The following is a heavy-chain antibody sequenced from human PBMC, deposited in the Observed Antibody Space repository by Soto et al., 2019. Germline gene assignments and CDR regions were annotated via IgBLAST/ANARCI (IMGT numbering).Heavy chain of an antibody. CDR2: ISDSGSTT. CDR3: ARDPNGITDFDY. CDR1: GFPFSSFA. D-gene: IGHD2-8*01. V-gene: IGHV3-48*02. J-gene: IGHJ4*02. Sequence: GGSLRLSCAVSGFPFSSFAMNWVRQAPGRGLEWVSFISDSGSTTYYANSVKGRFTISRDSAKNSLYLQMNSLRDEDTAVYFCARDPNGITDFDYWGQGTQVTVSS.